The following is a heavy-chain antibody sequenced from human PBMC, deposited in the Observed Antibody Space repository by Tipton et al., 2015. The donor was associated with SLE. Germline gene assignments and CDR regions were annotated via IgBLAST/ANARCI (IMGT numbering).Heavy chain of an antibody. CDR3: ARMYGDSRTNWFDP. D-gene: IGHD4-17*01. Sequence: TLSLTCTVSGGSISSSSYYWGWIRQPPGKGLEWIGEIHHSGSTNSNPSLKSRVTISVDKSKNQFSLKLSSVTVADTAVYYCARMYGDSRTNWFDPWGQGTLVTVSS. J-gene: IGHJ5*02. V-gene: IGHV4-39*07. CDR1: GGSISSSSYY. CDR2: IHHSGST.